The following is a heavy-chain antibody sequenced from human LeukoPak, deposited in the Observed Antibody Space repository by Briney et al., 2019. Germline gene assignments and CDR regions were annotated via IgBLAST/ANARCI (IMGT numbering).Heavy chain of an antibody. D-gene: IGHD3-22*01. J-gene: IGHJ4*02. V-gene: IGHV4-4*02. Sequence: SETLSLTCAVSGGSISSSNWWSWVRQPPGKGLEWIGEIYHSGSTNYNPSLKSRVTISVDKSENQFSLKLSSVTAADTAVYYCVGGYYYYFDYWGQGTLVTVSS. CDR3: VGGYYYYFDY. CDR1: GGSISSSNW. CDR2: IYHSGST.